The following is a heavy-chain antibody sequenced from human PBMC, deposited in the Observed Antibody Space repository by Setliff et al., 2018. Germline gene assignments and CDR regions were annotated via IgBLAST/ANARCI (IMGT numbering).Heavy chain of an antibody. CDR3: AKLVWLTTWYYMDV. CDR2: VNQDGSDK. Sequence: GGSLRLSCAASGFTFSSYWMSWVRQTPGKGLEWVANVNQDGSDKYYADSVKGRFSISRDNAKNSLYLQMNSLRAEDTAVYYCAKLVWLTTWYYMDVWGKGTTVTVSS. CDR1: GFTFSSYW. V-gene: IGHV3-7*03. J-gene: IGHJ6*03. D-gene: IGHD5-18*01.